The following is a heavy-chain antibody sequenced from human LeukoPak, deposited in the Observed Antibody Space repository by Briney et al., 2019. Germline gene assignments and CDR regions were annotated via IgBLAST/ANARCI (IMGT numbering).Heavy chain of an antibody. V-gene: IGHV4-4*02. CDR2: IHRSGST. J-gene: IGHJ4*02. Sequence: SETLSLTCAVSVGSINSGNWWSWVRQSPGKGLEWIGEIHRSGSTNYNPSLQSRVTISIDRSKNQIALELSSVTAADTAVYYCAREIVGGFNPGAYWGQGTLVTVSS. CDR1: VGSINSGNW. CDR3: AREIVGGFNPGAY. D-gene: IGHD1-14*01.